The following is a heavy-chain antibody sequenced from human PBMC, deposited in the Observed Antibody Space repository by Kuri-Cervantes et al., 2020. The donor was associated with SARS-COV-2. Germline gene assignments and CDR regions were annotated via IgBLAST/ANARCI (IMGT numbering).Heavy chain of an antibody. V-gene: IGHV1-69*05. CDR1: GGTFSSYA. J-gene: IGHJ4*02. D-gene: IGHD3-16*01. CDR2: IIPISGTA. CDR3: ARDNRSTFEFDY. Sequence: SVKVSCKASGGTFSSYAVSWVRQAPGQGLEWMGGIIPISGTANYAQKFQGRVTMTRDTSISTAYMELSRLRSDDTAVYYCARDNRSTFEFDYWGQGTLVTVSS.